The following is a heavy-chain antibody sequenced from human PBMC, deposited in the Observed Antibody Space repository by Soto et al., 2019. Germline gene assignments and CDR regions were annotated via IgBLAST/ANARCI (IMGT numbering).Heavy chain of an antibody. J-gene: IGHJ5*02. Sequence: QVQLVESGGGLGKPGGSLKLSWAASGFTFSDYYMSWIRQAPGKGLEWGSYISSSSSYTNYADSVKGRFTISRDNAKNALYLQMNSLRAEDTAVYYCARDAGSSWANNWFDPWGQGTLVTVSS. CDR3: ARDAGSSWANNWFDP. V-gene: IGHV3-11*06. D-gene: IGHD6-13*01. CDR2: ISSSSSYT. CDR1: GFTFSDYY.